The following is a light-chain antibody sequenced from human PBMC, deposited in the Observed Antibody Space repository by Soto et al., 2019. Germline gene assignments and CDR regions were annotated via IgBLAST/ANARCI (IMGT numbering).Light chain of an antibody. Sequence: DIQLTQSPSFLSASVGDRVTVTCWASQDISSYLAWYQQKPGKAPKLLIHTASTLQSGVPSRFSGSGSGAEFTLTISSLQPDDFATYYCQQRHSYPITFGQGTRLDIK. J-gene: IGKJ5*01. CDR1: QDISSY. CDR2: TAS. V-gene: IGKV1-9*01. CDR3: QQRHSYPIT.